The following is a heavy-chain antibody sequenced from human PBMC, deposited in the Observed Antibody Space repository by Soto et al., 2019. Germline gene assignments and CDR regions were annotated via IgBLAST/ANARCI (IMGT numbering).Heavy chain of an antibody. CDR3: AKDRDMGYSSGWSHFDY. CDR2: ISGSGGST. Sequence: GGSLRLSCAASGFTFSSYAMSWVRQAPGKGLEWVSAISGSGGSTYYADSVKGRFTISRDNSKNTLYLQMNSLRAEDTAVYYCAKDRDMGYSSGWSHFDYWGQGTLVTVSS. J-gene: IGHJ4*02. V-gene: IGHV3-23*01. D-gene: IGHD6-19*01. CDR1: GFTFSSYA.